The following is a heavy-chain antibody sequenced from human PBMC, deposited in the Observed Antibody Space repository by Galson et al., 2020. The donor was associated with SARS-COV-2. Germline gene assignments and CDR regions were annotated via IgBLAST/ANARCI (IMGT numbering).Heavy chain of an antibody. Sequence: SETLSLTCTVSGGSISSDGYYWSWIRQHPGNGLEWIAYIYHSGSTYYNPSLKSRVTISVDTSKNQFSLKLSSVTAADTAVYYCARAGTVAAENFWFDPWGQGTLVTVSS. V-gene: IGHV4-31*03. CDR1: GGSISSDGYY. CDR3: ARAGTVAAENFWFDP. CDR2: IYHSGST. D-gene: IGHD6-13*01. J-gene: IGHJ5*02.